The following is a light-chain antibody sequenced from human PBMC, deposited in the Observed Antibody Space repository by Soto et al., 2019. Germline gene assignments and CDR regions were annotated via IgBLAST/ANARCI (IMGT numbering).Light chain of an antibody. V-gene: IGLV2-23*02. CDR3: CSYAGSSTV. CDR1: SSDVGSYNL. J-gene: IGLJ1*01. Sequence: QSGLTQPASVSGSPGQSITISCTGTSSDVGSYNLVSWYQQHPGKAPKLMIYEVSKRPSGVSNRFSGSKSGNTASLTISGLQAEDEADYYCCSYAGSSTVFGTGTKLTVL. CDR2: EVS.